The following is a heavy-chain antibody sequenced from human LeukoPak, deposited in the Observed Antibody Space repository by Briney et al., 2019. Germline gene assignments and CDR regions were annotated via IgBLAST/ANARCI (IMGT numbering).Heavy chain of an antibody. Sequence: GGSLRLSCAASGFSVSNNYMSWVRHAPGKGLEWVSIIYSGDSTYYLDSVEGRFTISRDNSKNTLYLQMYSLRPEDTAVYYCARDSGYTGYALDLWGQGNLVTVSS. D-gene: IGHD5-12*01. CDR3: ARDSGYTGYALDL. J-gene: IGHJ5*02. V-gene: IGHV3-66*01. CDR1: GFSVSNNY. CDR2: IYSGDST.